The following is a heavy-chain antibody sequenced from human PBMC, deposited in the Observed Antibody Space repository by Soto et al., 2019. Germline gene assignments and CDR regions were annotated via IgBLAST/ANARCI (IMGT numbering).Heavy chain of an antibody. CDR1: GGSFSGYY. V-gene: IGHV4-34*01. Sequence: LSLTCAVYGGSFSGYYWSWIRQPPGKGLEWIGEINHSGSTNYNPSLKSRVTISVDTSKNQFSLKLSSVTAADTAVYYCARGLRTYYYGSGCYYPRYYYYGMDVWGQGTTVTVSS. J-gene: IGHJ6*02. CDR2: INHSGST. D-gene: IGHD3-10*01. CDR3: ARGLRTYYYGSGCYYPRYYYYGMDV.